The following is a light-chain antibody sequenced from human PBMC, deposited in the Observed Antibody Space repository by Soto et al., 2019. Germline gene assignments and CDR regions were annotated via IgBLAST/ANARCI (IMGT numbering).Light chain of an antibody. Sequence: EIVLTQSPGTLSLSPGERSTLSCGASQIVSSSYLAWFQQKPGLAPRLLIYDASKRATAIPDRFSGSGSGTDFTLTISSLEPEDFALYYCQQRNTWPPITVGQGTRLEIK. V-gene: IGKV3D-20*02. CDR3: QQRNTWPPIT. CDR1: QIVSSSY. J-gene: IGKJ5*01. CDR2: DAS.